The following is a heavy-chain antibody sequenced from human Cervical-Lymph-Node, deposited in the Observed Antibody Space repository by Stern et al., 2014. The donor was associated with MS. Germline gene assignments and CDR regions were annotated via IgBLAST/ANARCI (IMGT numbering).Heavy chain of an antibody. D-gene: IGHD2-2*01. J-gene: IGHJ4*02. CDR1: GFTFSSYG. CDR3: AKESGCQLLLRFAY. V-gene: IGHV3-30*18. CDR2: ISYDGSNK. Sequence: VQLVESGGGVVQPGRSLRLSCAASGFTFSSYGMHWVRQAPGKGLEWVAVISYDGSNKYYADSVKGRFTISRDNSKNTLYLQMNSLRAEDTAVYYCAKESGCQLLLRFAYWGQGTLVTVSS.